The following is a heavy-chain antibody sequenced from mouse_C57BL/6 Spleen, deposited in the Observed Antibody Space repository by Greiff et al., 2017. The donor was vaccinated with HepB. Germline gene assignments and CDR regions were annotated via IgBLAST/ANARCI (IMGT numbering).Heavy chain of an antibody. D-gene: IGHD1-1*01. CDR3: AYYYGSSPFDY. J-gene: IGHJ2*01. CDR2: IYPRSGNT. Sequence: VHLVESGAELARPGASVKLSCKASGYTFTSYGISWVKQRTGQGLEWIGEIYPRSGNTYYNEKFKGKATLTADKSSSTAYMELRSLTSEDSAVYFCAYYYGSSPFDYWGQGTTLTVSS. V-gene: IGHV1-81*01. CDR1: GYTFTSYG.